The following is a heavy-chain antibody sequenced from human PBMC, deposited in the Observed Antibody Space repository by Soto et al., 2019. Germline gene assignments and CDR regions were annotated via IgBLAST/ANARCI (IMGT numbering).Heavy chain of an antibody. CDR1: GYTFTGYY. CDR3: AREKEGNYFDY. V-gene: IGHV1-2*04. CDR2: INPNSGGT. Sequence: GASVKVSCKASGYTFTGYYMHWVRRAPGQGLEWMGWINPNSGGTNYAQKFQGWVTMTRDTSISTAYMELSRLRSDDTAVYYCAREKEGNYFDYWGQGTLVTVSS. J-gene: IGHJ4*02.